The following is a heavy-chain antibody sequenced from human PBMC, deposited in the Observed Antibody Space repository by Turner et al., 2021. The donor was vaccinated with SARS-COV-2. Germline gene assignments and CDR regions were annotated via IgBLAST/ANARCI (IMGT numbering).Heavy chain of an antibody. CDR2: FDHSGST. V-gene: IGHV4-34*01. CDR3: ARHSTVTTFPFDP. CDR1: GGSFSGFY. Sequence: QVQLQEWGAGLLKPSETLSLTCAIYGGSFSGFYWSWIRQPLGQGLEWIAEFDHSGSTNTNPSLKSRVTISVDTSKNQFSLKLSSVTAADTAVYYCARHSTVTTFPFDPWGQGTLVTVSS. J-gene: IGHJ5*02. D-gene: IGHD4-17*01.